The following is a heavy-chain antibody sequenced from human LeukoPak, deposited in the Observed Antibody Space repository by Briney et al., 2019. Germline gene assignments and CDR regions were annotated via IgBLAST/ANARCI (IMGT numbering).Heavy chain of an antibody. J-gene: IGHJ3*02. CDR1: GDSIFSTTYY. Sequence: SETLSLTCTVSGDSIFSTTYYWGWIRQPPGKGLEWIGSIYYSGSTYYNPSLKSRVTISVDTSKNQFSLKLSSVTAADTAVYYCARAPGGQWLLPQGAFDIWGQGTMVTVSS. CDR3: ARAPGGQWLLPQGAFDI. D-gene: IGHD6-19*01. CDR2: IYYSGST. V-gene: IGHV4-39*07.